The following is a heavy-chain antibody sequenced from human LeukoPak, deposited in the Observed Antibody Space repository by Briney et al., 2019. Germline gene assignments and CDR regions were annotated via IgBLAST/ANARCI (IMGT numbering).Heavy chain of an antibody. CDR3: ALGGLVVVPAALGWFDP. J-gene: IGHJ5*02. CDR1: GGPFSGYY. Sequence: SETLSLTCAVYGGPFSGYYWSWIRQPPGKGLEWIGEINHSGSTNYNPSLKSRVTISVDTSKNQFSLKLSSVTAADTAVYYCALGGLVVVPAALGWFDPWGQGTLVTVSS. D-gene: IGHD2-2*01. V-gene: IGHV4-34*01. CDR2: INHSGST.